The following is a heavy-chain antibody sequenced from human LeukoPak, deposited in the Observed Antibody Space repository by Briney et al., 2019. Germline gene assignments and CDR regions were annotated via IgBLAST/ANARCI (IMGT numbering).Heavy chain of an antibody. V-gene: IGHV6-1*01. CDR1: GDSVSSTSAT. CDR2: SYYMSEWYN. D-gene: IGHD2-15*01. Sequence: SQTLSLTCAISGDSVSSTSATWNWIRQSPSRGLEWLGRSYYMSEWYNDYAVSVKGRITINPDTSKNQFSLQLNSVTPEDTAVYYCARRYCSGGSCPFDYWGQGTLVTV. J-gene: IGHJ4*02. CDR3: ARRYCSGGSCPFDY.